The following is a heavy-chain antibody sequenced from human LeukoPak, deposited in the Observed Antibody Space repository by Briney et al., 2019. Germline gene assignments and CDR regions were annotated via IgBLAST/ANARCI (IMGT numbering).Heavy chain of an antibody. Sequence: SGPALVKPTQTLTLTFTFSGFSLNTSGMCVTWIRHPPVKALEWLARTDWDDDEYYTTSLKTRLAISKDTSKNQMVLTMTNMDPVDTATYYCARIRGNWNYNYYYMDVWGKGTTVTVSS. V-gene: IGHV2-70*11. J-gene: IGHJ6*03. CDR3: ARIRGNWNYNYYYMDV. CDR2: TDWDDDE. CDR1: GFSLNTSGMC. D-gene: IGHD1-20*01.